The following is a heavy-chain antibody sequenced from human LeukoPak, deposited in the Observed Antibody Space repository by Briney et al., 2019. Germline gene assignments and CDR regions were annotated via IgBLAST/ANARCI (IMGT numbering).Heavy chain of an antibody. CDR3: ARGGGYSYDYIAY. J-gene: IGHJ4*02. CDR1: GFTFTSYW. V-gene: IGHV3-74*01. Sequence: PGGSLRLSCAAPGFTFTSYWMHWVRRAPGKGLVWVSRINSDGRSTSYADSVTGRFTISRDNAKNTLYLQMNSLRAEDTAVYYCARGGGYSYDYIAYWGQGTLVTVSS. CDR2: INSDGRST. D-gene: IGHD5-18*01.